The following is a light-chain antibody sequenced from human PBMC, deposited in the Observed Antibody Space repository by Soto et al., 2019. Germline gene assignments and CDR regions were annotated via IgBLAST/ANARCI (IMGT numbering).Light chain of an antibody. J-gene: IGLJ1*01. CDR3: QVWDTRSEHYV. Sequence: SYELTQPPSVSVAPGQTARITCGGNNIGSKSVHWYQQKPGQAPVLVVYDDSDRPSGIPERFSGSNSGNTATLTISRVEAGDEADYHCQVWDTRSEHYVFGPGTKVTVL. V-gene: IGLV3-21*02. CDR1: NIGSKS. CDR2: DDS.